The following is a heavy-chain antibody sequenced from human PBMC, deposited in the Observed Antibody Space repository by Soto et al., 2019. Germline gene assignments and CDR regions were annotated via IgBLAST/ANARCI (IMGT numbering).Heavy chain of an antibody. CDR2: ISSSSSYI. D-gene: IGHD6-6*01. V-gene: IGHV3-21*01. J-gene: IGHJ6*02. CDR3: ARDRQLVLLPYGMDV. CDR1: GFTFSSYS. Sequence: GGSLRLSCAASGFTFSSYSMNWVRQAPGKGLEWVSYISSSSSYIYYADSVKGRFIISRDNAKNSLYLQMNSLRAEDTAVYYCARDRQLVLLPYGMDVWGQGTTVTVSS.